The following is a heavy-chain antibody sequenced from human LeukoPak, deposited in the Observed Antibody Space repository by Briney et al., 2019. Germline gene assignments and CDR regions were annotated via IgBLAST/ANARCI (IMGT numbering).Heavy chain of an antibody. J-gene: IGHJ3*02. D-gene: IGHD4-17*01. Sequence: PGGSLRLSCAASGFTVTTNYMTWVRQAPGKGLEWVSIIYSGGHTDYADSVKGRFTISRDNSKNTLYLQMNSLRAEDTAVYYCAREKTTVTTRHALDIWSQGTMVTVSS. CDR1: GFTVTTNY. V-gene: IGHV3-66*01. CDR2: IYSGGHT. CDR3: AREKTTVTTRHALDI.